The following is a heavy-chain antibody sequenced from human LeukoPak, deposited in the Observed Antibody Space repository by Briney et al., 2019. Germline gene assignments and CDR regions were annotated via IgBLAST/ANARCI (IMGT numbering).Heavy chain of an antibody. D-gene: IGHD5-24*01. CDR3: ARVQDVPKLIDS. V-gene: IGHV4-38-2*02. J-gene: IGHJ4*02. Sequence: PSETLSLTCTVSSSSITSTYYWSWFLQPPGKGLEWIATFLQLQPARTLNNPTHESRLTMSLDTSQHQFSLNLTSVTAAVTALYFCARVQDVPKLIDSWGQRTLVTVS. CDR1: SSSITSTYY. CDR2: FLQLQPART.